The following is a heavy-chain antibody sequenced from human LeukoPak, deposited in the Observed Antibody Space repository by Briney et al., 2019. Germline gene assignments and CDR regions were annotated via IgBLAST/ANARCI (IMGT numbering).Heavy chain of an antibody. J-gene: IGHJ4*02. D-gene: IGHD6-19*01. Sequence: ASVKVSCKASGYTFTGYYIHWVRQAPGQGLEWMGSVNPKTGVINYAQKFQGRLTLTGDTSTTTSYMDLSRLTSDDTAVYYCARGKAVAGSSDWGQGTLVIVSS. CDR3: ARGKAVAGSSD. CDR2: VNPKTGVI. CDR1: GYTFTGYY. V-gene: IGHV1-2*02.